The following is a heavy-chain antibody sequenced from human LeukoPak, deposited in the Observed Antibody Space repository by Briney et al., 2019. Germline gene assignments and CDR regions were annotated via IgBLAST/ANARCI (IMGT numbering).Heavy chain of an antibody. CDR3: ATYTHWVAGDV. CDR1: GFTFDDYG. Sequence: GGSLRLSCAASGFTFDDYGMGWVRQAPGKGLEWVSSVNWNGGSTAYSDSVKGRFTISRDNAKNSLYLQMSSLRPEDTAVYYCATYTHWVAGDVWGQGTTVTVSS. J-gene: IGHJ6*02. D-gene: IGHD3-16*01. CDR2: VNWNGGST. V-gene: IGHV3-20*04.